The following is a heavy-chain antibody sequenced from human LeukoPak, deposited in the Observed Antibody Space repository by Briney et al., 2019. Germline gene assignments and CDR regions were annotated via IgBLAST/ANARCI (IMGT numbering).Heavy chain of an antibody. CDR2: IKSKADGETK. D-gene: IGHD3-10*01. Sequence: PGGSLRLSCAASGFTFTNAWMSWVRQAPGKGLEWVGCIKSKADGETKDYAAPVKGRFTLSRDDSNATLYLQMNSLQAEDTAVYYCTTDLGITMIRGVIVDWGQGALVTVSS. J-gene: IGHJ4*02. CDR1: GFTFTNAW. CDR3: TTDLGITMIRGVIVD. V-gene: IGHV3-15*01.